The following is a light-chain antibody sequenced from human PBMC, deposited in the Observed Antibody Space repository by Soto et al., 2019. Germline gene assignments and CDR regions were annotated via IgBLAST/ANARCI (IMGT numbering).Light chain of an antibody. CDR2: DAS. CDR1: QNIRTW. V-gene: IGKV1-5*01. CDR3: QHYNPYSGP. J-gene: IGKJ1*01. Sequence: DIQMTQSPSTLSASVGDRVTITCRASQNIRTWLSWYQQKPGKAPNLLIFDASSLHSGVPSRFSGSGSGTEFTLTITSLQPDDFATYYCQHYNPYSGPFGQGTEVEIK.